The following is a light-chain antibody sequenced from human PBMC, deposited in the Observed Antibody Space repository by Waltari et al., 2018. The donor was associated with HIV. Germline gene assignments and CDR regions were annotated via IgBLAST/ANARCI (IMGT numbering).Light chain of an antibody. Sequence: DIVMTQSPDSLVVLLGERATINCKSSQSVLYSSNNKTDFAWYQQKPGQPPKLLIYWASTRESGVPDRFSGSGSGTDFTLTISSLQAEDVAVYYCQQYYSTPRTFGQGTKLEIK. CDR2: WAS. V-gene: IGKV4-1*01. CDR3: QQYYSTPRT. CDR1: QSVLYSSNNKTD. J-gene: IGKJ2*01.